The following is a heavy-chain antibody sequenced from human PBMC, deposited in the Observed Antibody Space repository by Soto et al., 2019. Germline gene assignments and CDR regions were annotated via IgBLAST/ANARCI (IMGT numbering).Heavy chain of an antibody. Sequence: GSLRLSCAASGFTFSSYAMSWVRQTPGKGLEWVSAIRGSGGSTYYADSVKGRFTISRDNSKNTLYLQMNSLRAEDTAVYFCAKVSTMDIVSKFDYWGQGALVTVSS. CDR3: AKVSTMDIVSKFDY. CDR1: GFTFSSYA. D-gene: IGHD5-12*01. CDR2: IRGSGGST. J-gene: IGHJ4*02. V-gene: IGHV3-23*01.